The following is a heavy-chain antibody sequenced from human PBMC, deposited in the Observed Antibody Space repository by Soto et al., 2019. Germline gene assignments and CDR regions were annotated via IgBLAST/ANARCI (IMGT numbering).Heavy chain of an antibody. Sequence: ASVKVSCKTSGGTFSSYAISWVRQAPGQGLEWMGGIVPIVGTTTYAQKFQGRVTITADEATSTAYMQLSRLRSDDTAVYYCVTEPNYFDYWGQGTLVTVSS. CDR2: IVPIVGTT. V-gene: IGHV1-69*13. CDR3: VTEPNYFDY. CDR1: GGTFSSYA. J-gene: IGHJ4*02.